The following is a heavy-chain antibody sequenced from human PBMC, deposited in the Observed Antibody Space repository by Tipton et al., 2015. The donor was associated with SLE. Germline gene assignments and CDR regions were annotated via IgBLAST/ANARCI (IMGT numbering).Heavy chain of an antibody. D-gene: IGHD1-14*01. J-gene: IGHJ4*02. Sequence: TLSLTSTVSGGSISNYYWSWIRQPPGKGLEWIGYIYYSGSTYYTPSLKSRVTTSVDTSKNQFSLSLYSVTVEDTAVYYCARQGTGFGSGRDDYWGQGILVTVSS. CDR1: GGSISNYY. CDR2: IYYSGST. V-gene: IGHV4-59*08. CDR3: ARQGTGFGSGRDDY.